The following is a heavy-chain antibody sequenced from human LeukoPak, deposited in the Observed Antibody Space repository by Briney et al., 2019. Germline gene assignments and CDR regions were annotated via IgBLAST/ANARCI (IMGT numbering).Heavy chain of an antibody. V-gene: IGHV4-39*07. CDR3: ANAPNHYYFDS. CDR1: GGSISSSGYY. CDR2: VYYAGST. J-gene: IGHJ4*02. D-gene: IGHD1-14*01. Sequence: PSETLSLTCTVSGGSISSSGYYWGWIRQPPGKGLEWIVTVYYAGSTSYNPSLKSRVTISEDTSKNQFSLKLTSVTAADTAMYYCANAPNHYYFDSWGQGTLVTVSS.